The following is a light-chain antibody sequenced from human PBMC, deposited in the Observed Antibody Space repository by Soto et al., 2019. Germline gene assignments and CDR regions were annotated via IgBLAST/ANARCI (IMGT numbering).Light chain of an antibody. V-gene: IGKV1-5*03. CDR1: QSISTS. J-gene: IGKJ1*01. Sequence: DIQLTQSPSTLSAFVGDRVTLTCRASQSISTSLAWYQQKPGKAPRLLIYMASNLESGVPTRFSGSGSATEFTLSINSLQPDDFATYYCQQYGSYSRTFGQGTKVDIK. CDR2: MAS. CDR3: QQYGSYSRT.